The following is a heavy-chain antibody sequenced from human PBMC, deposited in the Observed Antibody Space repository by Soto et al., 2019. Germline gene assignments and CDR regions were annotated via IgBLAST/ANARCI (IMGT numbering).Heavy chain of an antibody. V-gene: IGHV3-30*18. Sequence: QVQLVESGGGVVQPGRSLRLSCAASGFTFSSYGMHWVRQAPGKGLEWVAVISYDGSNKYYADSVKGRFTISRDNSKNTRYLQMNSLRAEDTAVYYCAKDKCELRYYFDYWGQGTLVTVSS. J-gene: IGHJ4*02. D-gene: IGHD1-26*01. CDR1: GFTFSSYG. CDR2: ISYDGSNK. CDR3: AKDKCELRYYFDY.